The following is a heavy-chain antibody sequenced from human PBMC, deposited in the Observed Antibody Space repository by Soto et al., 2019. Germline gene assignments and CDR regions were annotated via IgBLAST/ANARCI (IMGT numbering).Heavy chain of an antibody. D-gene: IGHD1-26*01. CDR1: GFTFSTYV. CDR3: AREDGIVGTTSTFDY. J-gene: IGHJ4*02. CDR2: INGRSNYI. Sequence: EVQLVESGGGLVKPGGSLRLSCAASGFTFSTYVMNWVRQTPGKGLEWVSSINGRSNYIYYADSVKGRFTISRDNAKNSLYLQMNSLRVEDTAVYYCAREDGIVGTTSTFDYWGQGTLVTVSS. V-gene: IGHV3-21*02.